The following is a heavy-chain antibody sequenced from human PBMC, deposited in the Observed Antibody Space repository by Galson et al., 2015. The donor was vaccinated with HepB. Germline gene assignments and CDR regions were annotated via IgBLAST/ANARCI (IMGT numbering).Heavy chain of an antibody. Sequence: SLRLSCAASGFILSSYSMNWVRQAPGKGLEWVSSISSSSSYIYYADSVKGRFTISRDNAKNSLYLQMNSLRAEDTAVYYCARSLGLVPAALNYWGQGTLVTVSS. CDR2: ISSSSSYI. CDR3: ARSLGLVPAALNY. J-gene: IGHJ4*02. D-gene: IGHD2-2*01. V-gene: IGHV3-21*01. CDR1: GFILSSYS.